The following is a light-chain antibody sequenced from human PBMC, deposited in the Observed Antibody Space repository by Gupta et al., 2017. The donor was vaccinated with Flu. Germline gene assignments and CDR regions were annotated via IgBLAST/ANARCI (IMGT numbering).Light chain of an antibody. J-gene: IGKJ2*01. V-gene: IGKV1-39*01. CDR3: QQSFSTPYT. Sequence: PSTLYASVGDRIISTCRASENIRNYVNWYQQKPGKAPQLLIYSASSVQRGVPSRFSGGGSGTDFTLIINRLQPEDFATYSCQQSFSTPYTFGQGTKLDVK. CDR1: ENIRNY. CDR2: SAS.